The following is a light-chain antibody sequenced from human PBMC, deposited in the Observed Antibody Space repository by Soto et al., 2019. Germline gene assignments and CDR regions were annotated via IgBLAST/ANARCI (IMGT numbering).Light chain of an antibody. CDR2: AAS. CDR1: QGIRND. CDR3: LQDYNYPRT. J-gene: IGKJ1*01. Sequence: AIQMTHSPSSLSASVGDRVTITCRASQGIRNDLGWYQQKPGKAPKLLIYAASSLQSGVPSRFSGSGSGTDFTRTISSLQPEDFATYYCLQDYNYPRTFGPGTKVEIK. V-gene: IGKV1-6*01.